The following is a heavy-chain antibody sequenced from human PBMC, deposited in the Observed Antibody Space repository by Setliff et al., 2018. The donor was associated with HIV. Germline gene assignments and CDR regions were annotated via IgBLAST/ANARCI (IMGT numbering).Heavy chain of an antibody. CDR3: ARFLFFGGNWLDP. CDR2: INAGNGNT. CDR1: GYTFSYA. Sequence: ASVKVSCKASGYTFSYAMHWVRQAPGQRLEWMGWINAGNGNTKYSQKFQGRVTITRDTSTSTVYMELSSLRSEDTAVYYCARFLFFGGNWLDPWGQGTLVT. D-gene: IGHD3-16*01. V-gene: IGHV1-3*01. J-gene: IGHJ5*02.